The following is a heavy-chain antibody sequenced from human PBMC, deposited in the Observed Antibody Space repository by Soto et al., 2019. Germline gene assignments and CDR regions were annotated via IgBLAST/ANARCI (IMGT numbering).Heavy chain of an antibody. CDR3: ARYGDYPYCDS. V-gene: IGHV4-4*02. Sequence: QVQLQESGPGLMKPSGTLSLTCAVSGGSITSGNWWNWVRQPPGKGLEWIGEIYHSGSTNYNPSLNSRVTISVDKSKSHFSLRLPSVTAADTAVYYCARYGDYPYCDSWGQGTLITVSS. CDR1: GGSITSGNW. J-gene: IGHJ4*02. D-gene: IGHD4-17*01. CDR2: IYHSGST.